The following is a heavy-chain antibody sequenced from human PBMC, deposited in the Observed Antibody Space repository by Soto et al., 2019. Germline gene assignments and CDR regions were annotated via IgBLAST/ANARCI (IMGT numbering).Heavy chain of an antibody. J-gene: IGHJ4*02. CDR1: GYTFTSYG. CDR3: ARDQPYYDYIWGSYRFSVDY. D-gene: IGHD3-16*02. V-gene: IGHV1-18*01. CDR2: ISSYNGNT. Sequence: QVQLVQSGAEVKKPGASVKGSCKASGYTFTSYGLSWVRQAPGQGLEWMGWISSYNGNTNYAQKLQGRVTMTTDTSTSKAYMELRSLRSDDTAVYYCARDQPYYDYIWGSYRFSVDYWGQGTLVTVSS.